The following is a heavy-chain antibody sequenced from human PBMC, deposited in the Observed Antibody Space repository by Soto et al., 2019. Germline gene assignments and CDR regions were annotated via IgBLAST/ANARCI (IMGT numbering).Heavy chain of an antibody. CDR3: AREYYYDSSGYYYTDY. Sequence: TLSLTCTVSGGSISSGDYYWSWIRQPPGKGLEWIGYIYYSGSTYYNPSLKSRVTISVDTSKNQFSLKLSSVTAADTAVYYCAREYYYDSSGYYYTDYWGQGTLVTVSS. D-gene: IGHD3-22*01. J-gene: IGHJ4*02. V-gene: IGHV4-30-4*01. CDR1: GGSISSGDYY. CDR2: IYYSGST.